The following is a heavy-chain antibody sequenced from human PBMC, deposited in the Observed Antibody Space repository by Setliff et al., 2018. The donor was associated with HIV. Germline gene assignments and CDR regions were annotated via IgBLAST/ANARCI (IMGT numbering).Heavy chain of an antibody. CDR3: ARDVERYSSHSASGP. D-gene: IGHD6-19*01. CDR2: ISGYNDET. Sequence: ASVKVSCKTSGGTFSNYVITWVRQAPGQGLEWMGWISGYNDETNYAQKFQGRVTMTTDTFTSTAYMEMRSLRSDDTAVYYCARDVERYSSHSASGPWGQGTLVTVSS. J-gene: IGHJ5*02. CDR1: GGTFSNYV. V-gene: IGHV1-18*01.